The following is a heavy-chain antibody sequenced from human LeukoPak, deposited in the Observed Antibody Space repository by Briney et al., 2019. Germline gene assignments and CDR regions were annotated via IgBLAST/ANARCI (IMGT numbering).Heavy chain of an antibody. CDR1: GGTFSSYA. V-gene: IGHV3-23*01. Sequence: SCKASGGTFSSYAMSWVRQAPGKGLEWVSAISGSGGSTYYADSVKGRFTISRDDSKNTLFLQMNSLRAEDTAVYYCAKGTRGAVAGSVGYWGQGTLVTVSS. CDR2: ISGSGGST. D-gene: IGHD6-19*01. J-gene: IGHJ4*02. CDR3: AKGTRGAVAGSVGY.